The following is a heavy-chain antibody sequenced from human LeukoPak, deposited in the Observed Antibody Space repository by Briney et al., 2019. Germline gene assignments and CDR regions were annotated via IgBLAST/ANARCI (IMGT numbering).Heavy chain of an antibody. CDR2: IRGDGGDT. J-gene: IGHJ4*02. V-gene: IGHV3-74*01. CDR3: ARDRVLGSGSSDY. D-gene: IGHD3-10*01. CDR1: GFTFSNYW. Sequence: GGSLRLSCTVSGFTFSNYWMHWVRQAPGKGLVWVSRIRGDGGDTNYADSVKGRFTVSRDNAKNTLYLQMDSLTTEDTAVYFCARDRVLGSGSSDYWGQGTLVTVSS.